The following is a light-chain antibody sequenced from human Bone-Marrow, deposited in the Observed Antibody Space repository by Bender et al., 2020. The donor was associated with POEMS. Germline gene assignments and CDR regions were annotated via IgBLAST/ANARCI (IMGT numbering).Light chain of an antibody. CDR2: EVS. Sequence: QSALTQPASVSGSRGQSITISCTGTSSDVGRYNYVSWYQQYPGKAPKLMISEVSKRPSGVPDRFSGSKSGNTASLTVSGLQAEDEADYYCSSYAGSTTYVVIGGGTKLTVL. J-gene: IGLJ2*01. V-gene: IGLV2-8*01. CDR1: SSDVGRYNY. CDR3: SSYAGSTTYVV.